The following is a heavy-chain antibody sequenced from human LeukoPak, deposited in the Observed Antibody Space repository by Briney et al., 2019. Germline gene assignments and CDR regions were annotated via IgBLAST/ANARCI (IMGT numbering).Heavy chain of an antibody. J-gene: IGHJ5*02. CDR3: ARGGLQLWSLRNWFDP. D-gene: IGHD5-18*01. CDR2: INTSTGNP. Sequence: ASVKVSCKASGYTFTSYAMNWVRQAPGQGLEWMGWINTSTGNPTYAQGFTGRFVFSLDTSVSTAYLQISSLKAEDTAVYYCARGGLQLWSLRNWFDPWGQGTLVTVSS. V-gene: IGHV7-4-1*02. CDR1: GYTFTSYA.